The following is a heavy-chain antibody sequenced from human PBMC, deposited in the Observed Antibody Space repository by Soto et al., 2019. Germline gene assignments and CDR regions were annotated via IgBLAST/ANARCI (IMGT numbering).Heavy chain of an antibody. CDR3: AGPPELTRIYYYYGMDV. CDR1: GGTFSSYA. D-gene: IGHD1-7*01. CDR2: IIPIFGTA. V-gene: IGHV1-69*13. J-gene: IGHJ6*02. Sequence: SVKVSCKASGGTFSSYAISWVRQAPGQGLEWMGGIIPIFGTADYAQKFQGRVTITADESTSTAYMELSSLRSEDTAVYYCAGPPELTRIYYYYGMDVWGQGTTVTVS.